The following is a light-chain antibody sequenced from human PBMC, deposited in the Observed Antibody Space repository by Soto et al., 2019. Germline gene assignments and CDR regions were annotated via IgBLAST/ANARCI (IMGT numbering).Light chain of an antibody. J-gene: IGLJ3*02. CDR1: SSDVGGYNY. V-gene: IGLV2-14*01. CDR3: SSYTSSSTLHWV. CDR2: EVS. Sequence: QSALTQPASVSGSPGQSITISCTGTSSDVGGYNYVSWYQQHPGKAPKLMIYEVSNRPSGVSNRFSGSKSGNTASLTISGLQAADEADYYCSSYTSSSTLHWVFGGGTKLTVL.